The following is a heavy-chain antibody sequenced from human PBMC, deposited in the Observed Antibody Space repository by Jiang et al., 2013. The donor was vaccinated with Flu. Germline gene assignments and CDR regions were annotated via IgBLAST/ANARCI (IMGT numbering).Heavy chain of an antibody. D-gene: IGHD2-2*01. CDR1: GFPFYNTA. CDR3: AKSPFIASWTHYFDN. CDR2: ITNNAGDT. Sequence: EVQLLESGGGLVQPGGSLRLSCAASGFPFYNTAMTWVRQGPGKGLEWVSTITNNAGDTYYADSVKGRFTISRDNSKNTLYLQMNNLRGEDTAVYYCAKSPFIASWTHYFDNWGQGTLVTVSS. J-gene: IGHJ4*02. V-gene: IGHV3-23*01.